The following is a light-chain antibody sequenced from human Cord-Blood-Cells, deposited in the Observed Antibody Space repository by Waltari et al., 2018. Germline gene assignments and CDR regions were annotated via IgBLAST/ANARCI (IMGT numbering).Light chain of an antibody. CDR3: NSRDSSGNHRV. CDR1: SLTRPS. V-gene: IGLV3-19*01. CDR2: GKN. Sequence: SSALTQDPAVSVALGQTVRLPSPGDSLTRPSAPWYQQNPGQAPVLVIYGKNHRPPGIPDRFAGSSSGNTASLTITGAQAEDEADYYCNSRDSSGNHRVFGTGTKVTVL. J-gene: IGLJ1*01.